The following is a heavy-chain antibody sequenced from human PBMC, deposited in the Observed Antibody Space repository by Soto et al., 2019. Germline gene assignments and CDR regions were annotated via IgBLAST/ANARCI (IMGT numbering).Heavy chain of an antibody. D-gene: IGHD2-21*01. J-gene: IGHJ4*02. Sequence: RSETLSLTCTVSGSSINSSGYYWGWIRQPPGKGLEWIGSMFYGVSTYYNPSLKSRVTVSVDTSKNQFSLKLRSVTAADTAVYYCARVMGEVSLPGSLDFDFWGQGALVTV. CDR2: MFYGVST. CDR3: ARVMGEVSLPGSLDFDF. CDR1: GSSINSSGYY. V-gene: IGHV4-39*01.